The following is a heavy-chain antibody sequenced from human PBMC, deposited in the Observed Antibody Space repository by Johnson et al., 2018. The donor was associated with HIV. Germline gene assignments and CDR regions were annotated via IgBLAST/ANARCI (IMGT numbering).Heavy chain of an antibody. J-gene: IGHJ3*02. CDR3: ARAPGYSRAFDI. CDR1: GFTVSSNY. Sequence: VQLVESGGGLVQPGGSLRLSCVVSGFTVSSNYITWVRQAPGKGLEWVSVISRGGDTYYADSVKDRFTISRDNSKNTLYLQMNRLRAEDTAVYYCARAPGYSRAFDIWGQGTMVTVST. V-gene: IGHV3-66*01. CDR2: ISRGGDT. D-gene: IGHD5-18*01.